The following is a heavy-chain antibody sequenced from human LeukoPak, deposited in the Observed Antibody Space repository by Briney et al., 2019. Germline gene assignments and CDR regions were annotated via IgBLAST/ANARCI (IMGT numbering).Heavy chain of an antibody. Sequence: SETLSLTCAVYGESFSGYFWNWIRQPPGKGLEWIGESGSTSNHNPSLKSRVTISVDTSKNQFSLKLSSVTAADTAVYYCARAKYSSSWITFDYWGQGTLVTVSS. D-gene: IGHD6-13*01. J-gene: IGHJ4*02. CDR2: SGST. V-gene: IGHV4-34*01. CDR3: ARAKYSSSWITFDY. CDR1: GESFSGYF.